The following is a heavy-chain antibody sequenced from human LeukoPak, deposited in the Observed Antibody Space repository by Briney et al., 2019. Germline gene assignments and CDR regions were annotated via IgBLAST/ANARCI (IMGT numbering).Heavy chain of an antibody. J-gene: IGHJ4*02. D-gene: IGHD3-10*01. CDR2: IIPIFGTA. CDR1: GGTFSNYA. Sequence: ASVKVSCKASGGTFSNYAISWVRQAPGRGLEWMGGIIPIFGTANYAQKFQGRVTITADESTSTAYMELSSLRSEDTAVYYCARELSDRGVIKWGQGTLVTVSS. V-gene: IGHV1-69*13. CDR3: ARELSDRGVIK.